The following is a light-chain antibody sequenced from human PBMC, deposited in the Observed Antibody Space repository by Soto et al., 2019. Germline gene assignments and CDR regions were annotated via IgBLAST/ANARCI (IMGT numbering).Light chain of an antibody. CDR3: SSYATSTTLPYV. Sequence: QSALTQPASVSGSPGQSITISCTGTSSDIGAYNYVSWCHQYPGKAPKLIIYDVSNRPYGVSNRVSGSKSGNTAALTISGRQADDEADYYCSSYATSTTLPYVFGTGTKLTVL. CDR2: DVS. J-gene: IGLJ1*01. CDR1: SSDIGAYNY. V-gene: IGLV2-14*01.